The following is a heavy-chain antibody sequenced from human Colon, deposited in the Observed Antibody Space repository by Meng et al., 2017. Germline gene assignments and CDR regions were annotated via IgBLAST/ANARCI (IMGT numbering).Heavy chain of an antibody. CDR2: IYPADGNR. CDR1: GYSFTGYG. Sequence: QVPPVPSGAALKKPGASVKVSCQASGYSFTGYGMHWLRQAPGQRPEWMGWIYPADGNRRYSQKFQDRLTITTDTFARTAYMELSSLRSEDTAVYFCARDERGGPYYFDYWGQGTLVTVSS. V-gene: IGHV1-3*01. J-gene: IGHJ4*02. CDR3: ARDERGGPYYFDY.